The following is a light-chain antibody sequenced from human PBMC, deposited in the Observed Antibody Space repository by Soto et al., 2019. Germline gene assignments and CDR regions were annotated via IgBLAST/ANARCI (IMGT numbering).Light chain of an antibody. CDR3: ETWDSNTRV. V-gene: IGLV4-60*02. J-gene: IGLJ3*02. CDR1: SGHSSYI. Sequence: QSVLTQSSSASASLGSSVKLTCTLSSGHSSYIIAWHQQQPGKARRYLMKLEGSGSYNKGSGVPDRFSGSSSGADRYLTISNLQFEDEADYYCETWDSNTRVFGGGTKLTVL. CDR2: LEGSGSY.